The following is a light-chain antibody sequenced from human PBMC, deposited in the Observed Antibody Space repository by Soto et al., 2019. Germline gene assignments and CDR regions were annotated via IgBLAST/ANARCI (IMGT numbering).Light chain of an antibody. V-gene: IGLV2-23*01. CDR3: CSYAGSSTLWV. Sequence: QAVVTQPASVSGSPGQSITISCTGTSSDVGSYNLVSWYQQHPGKAPKLMIYEGSKRPSGVSNRFSGSKSGNTASLTISGLQAEDEADYYCCSYAGSSTLWVFGGGTQLTVL. CDR1: SSDVGSYNL. CDR2: EGS. J-gene: IGLJ3*02.